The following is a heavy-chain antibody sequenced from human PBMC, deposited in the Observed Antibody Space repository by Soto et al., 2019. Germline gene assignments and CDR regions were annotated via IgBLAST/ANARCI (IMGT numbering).Heavy chain of an antibody. CDR3: ARARRRAAILL. CDR2: INHSGST. J-gene: IGHJ4*02. CDR1: GGSFSSYY. D-gene: IGHD5-12*01. Sequence: PSETLSLTCAVYGGSFSSYYWSWIRQPPGKGLEWIGEINHSGSTNYNPSLKSRVTISVDTSKNQFSLKLSSVTAADTAVYYCARARRRAAILLWGQGTLVTVSS. V-gene: IGHV4-34*01.